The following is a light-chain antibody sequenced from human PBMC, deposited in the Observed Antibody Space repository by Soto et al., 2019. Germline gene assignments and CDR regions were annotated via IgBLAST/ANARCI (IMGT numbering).Light chain of an antibody. J-gene: IGLJ2*01. CDR2: EVR. CDR3: SSYTSKSSLI. Sequence: QSVLTQPASLSGSPGQSITISCTGTSSDIGAYDYVSWFQQHPGKAPKLMIYEVRNRPSGISFRFSGSKSGNTASLTISGLQAEDEADYYCSSYTSKSSLIFGGGTKVTVL. CDR1: SSDIGAYDY. V-gene: IGLV2-14*01.